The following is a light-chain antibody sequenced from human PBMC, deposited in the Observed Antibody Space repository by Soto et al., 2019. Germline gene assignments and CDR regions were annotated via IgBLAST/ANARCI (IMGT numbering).Light chain of an antibody. CDR3: QQYNKWPPT. J-gene: IGKJ1*01. CDR1: QSVNNY. Sequence: EIVMTQSPATLSVSPGEGATLSCRASQSVNNYLAWYQRKPGQVPRLLIYGASTRATGIPARFSGSGSGTEFTLTISSLQSEDFAVYDCQQYNKWPPTFGQGTKVEIK. CDR2: GAS. V-gene: IGKV3-15*01.